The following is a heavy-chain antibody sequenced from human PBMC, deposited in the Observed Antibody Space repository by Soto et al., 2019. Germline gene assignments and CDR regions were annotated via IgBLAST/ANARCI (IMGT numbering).Heavy chain of an antibody. CDR2: INHSGST. CDR1: GGSFGGYY. D-gene: IGHD4-4*01. CDR3: ARHISNFRYYYYAMDV. J-gene: IGHJ6*02. V-gene: IGHV4-34*01. Sequence: SETLSLTCAVYGGSFGGYYWSWIRQPPGKGLEWIGEINHSGSTNYNSSLKSRVTISVDTSKNQFSLKLSSVTAADTAMYYCARHISNFRYYYYAMDVWGQGTTVTVSS.